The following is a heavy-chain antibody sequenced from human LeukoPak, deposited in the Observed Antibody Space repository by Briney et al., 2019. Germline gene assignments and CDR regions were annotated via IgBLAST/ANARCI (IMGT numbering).Heavy chain of an antibody. V-gene: IGHV4-34*01. CDR2: INHSGST. J-gene: IGHJ4*02. D-gene: IGHD3-22*01. CDR1: GFTSSSYW. CDR3: ARHKTDSSGFYPGY. Sequence: GSLRLSCAASGFTSSSYWMTWVRQPPGKGLEWIGEINHSGSTNYNPSLKSRVTISVDTSKNQFSLKLSSVTAADTAVYYCARHKTDSSGFYPGYWGQGTLVTVSS.